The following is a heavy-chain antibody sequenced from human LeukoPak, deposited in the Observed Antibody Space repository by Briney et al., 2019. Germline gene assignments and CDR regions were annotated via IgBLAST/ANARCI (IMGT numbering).Heavy chain of an antibody. CDR3: AVKRAYTFWFAD. CDR2: IYHIGGT. J-gene: IGHJ4*02. V-gene: IGHV4-38-2*01. Sequence: LETMSLTCDVSGYSICSGFSWGWIGKPPGKGLDWIGSIYHIGGTYSTPSPRSRATISVDTSKNRFSLKLTSVTAADTATYYCAVKRAYTFWFADWGQGALVTVAS. D-gene: IGHD5-18*01. CDR1: GYSICSGFS.